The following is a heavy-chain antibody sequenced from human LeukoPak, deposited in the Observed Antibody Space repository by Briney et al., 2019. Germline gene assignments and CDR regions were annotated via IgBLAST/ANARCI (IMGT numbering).Heavy chain of an antibody. CDR2: ISSSSNYI. Sequence: GGSLRLSCAASGFTFSDYIMNWVRQAPGKGLERVSYISSSSNYIYYADSVKGRFTISRDNAKNSLYLQMNSLRAEDTAVYYCARECMDTTMVDAFDIWGQGTMVTVSS. J-gene: IGHJ3*02. D-gene: IGHD5-18*01. CDR1: GFTFSDYI. V-gene: IGHV3-21*01. CDR3: ARECMDTTMVDAFDI.